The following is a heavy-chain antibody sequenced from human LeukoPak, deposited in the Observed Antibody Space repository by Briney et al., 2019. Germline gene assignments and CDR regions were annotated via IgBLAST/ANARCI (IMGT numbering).Heavy chain of an antibody. D-gene: IGHD5-18*01. CDR1: GFTFHDYA. V-gene: IGHV3-9*01. Sequence: GGSLRLSCAASGFTFHDYAMHWVRQAPGKGLEWVSGISWNSGIIGYADSVKGRFTTSRDNTKNSLYLQMNSLRPEDTALYYCTKDSVAMVTTSDYWGQGTLVTVSS. J-gene: IGHJ4*02. CDR3: TKDSVAMVTTSDY. CDR2: ISWNSGII.